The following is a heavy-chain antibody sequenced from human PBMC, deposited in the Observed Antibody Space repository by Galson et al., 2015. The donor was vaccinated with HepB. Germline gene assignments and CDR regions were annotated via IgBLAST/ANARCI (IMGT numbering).Heavy chain of an antibody. J-gene: IGHJ3*02. CDR3: ARQMFVRFGENGDAFAI. CDR2: IYPGDSDT. V-gene: IGHV5-51*01. Sequence: QSGAEVKKPGESLKISCKGSGYSCTSYWIGWVRQMHGKGLEWMGIIYPGDSDTRYSPSFQGQVTISADKSIRTAYLQWSSLKASDTAMYYCARQMFVRFGENGDAFAIWGQVTLVTVSS. D-gene: IGHD3-10*01. CDR1: GYSCTSYW.